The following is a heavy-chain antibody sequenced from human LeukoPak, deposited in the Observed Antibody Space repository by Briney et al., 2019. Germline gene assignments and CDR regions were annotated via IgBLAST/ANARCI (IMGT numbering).Heavy chain of an antibody. V-gene: IGHV4-34*01. CDR1: GGSFSGYY. D-gene: IGHD2-15*01. J-gene: IGHJ2*01. CDR3: ARGSVVVVAADNWYFDL. CDR2: INHSGST. Sequence: SETLSLTCAVYGGSFSGYYWSWIRQPPGKGLEWIGEINHSGSTNYNPSPKSRVTISVDTSKNQFSLKLSSVTAADTAVYYCARGSVVVVAADNWYFDLWGRGTLVTVSS.